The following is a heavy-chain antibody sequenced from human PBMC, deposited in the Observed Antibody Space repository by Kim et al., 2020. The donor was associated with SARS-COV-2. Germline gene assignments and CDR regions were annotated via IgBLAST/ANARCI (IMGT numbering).Heavy chain of an antibody. D-gene: IGHD2-15*01. CDR3: ARDHCSGGSCDLGTSPKTLWYAFDI. CDR1: GFTFRTYA. V-gene: IGHV3-30-3*01. J-gene: IGHJ3*02. Sequence: GGSLRLSCAASGFTFRTYAIHWVRQAPGKGLEWVAVISYDENNEFYADSVKGRFTISRDNSKNTLYLQINSLRAEDTAIYYCARDHCSGGSCDLGTSPKTLWYAFDIWGQGTMLTVSS. CDR2: ISYDENNE.